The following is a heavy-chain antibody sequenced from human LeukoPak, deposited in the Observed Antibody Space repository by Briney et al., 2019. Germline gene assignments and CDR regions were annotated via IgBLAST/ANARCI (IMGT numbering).Heavy chain of an antibody. CDR1: GFTFSNYA. Sequence: GGSLRLSCAASGFTFSNYAMSWVRQAPGKGLEWVSAISGSGDGTYYADSVKGGFTISRDNSKNTLYLQMNSLTAEDTAVYYWANRLGLTTGYFGMGVWGQGTTVTVSS. J-gene: IGHJ6*02. D-gene: IGHD3-16*01. V-gene: IGHV3-23*01. CDR2: ISGSGDGT. CDR3: ANRLGLTTGYFGMGV.